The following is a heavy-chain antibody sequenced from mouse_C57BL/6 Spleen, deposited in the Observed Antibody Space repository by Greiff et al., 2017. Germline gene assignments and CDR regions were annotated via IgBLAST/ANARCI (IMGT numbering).Heavy chain of an antibody. CDR3: ARSGYYSNLYAMDY. V-gene: IGHV1-61*01. Sequence: VQLQQPGAELVRPGSSVKLSCKASGYTFTSYWMDWVKQRPGQGLEWIGNIYPSDSETHYNQKFKDKATLTVDKSSSTAYMQLSSLTSEDSAVYYGARSGYYSNLYAMDYWGQGTSVTVSS. D-gene: IGHD2-5*01. J-gene: IGHJ4*01. CDR2: IYPSDSET. CDR1: GYTFTSYW.